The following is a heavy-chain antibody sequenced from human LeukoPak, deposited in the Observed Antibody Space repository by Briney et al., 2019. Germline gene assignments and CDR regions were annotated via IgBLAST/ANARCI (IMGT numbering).Heavy chain of an antibody. V-gene: IGHV3-7*01. CDR1: GFTLSGHW. CDR3: TRDRSRAEDD. CDR2: INQGGSDK. J-gene: IGHJ4*02. Sequence: GGSLRLSCAASGFTLSGHWMSWVRQAPGKGLEWVANINQGGSDKYHVDSVKGRFTISRDNANSLLYLPMNSLRGEETAGYYCTRDRSRAEDDWGQGTLVTVSS. D-gene: IGHD1-14*01.